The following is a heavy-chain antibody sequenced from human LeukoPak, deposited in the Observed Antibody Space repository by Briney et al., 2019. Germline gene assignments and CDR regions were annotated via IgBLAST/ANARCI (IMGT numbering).Heavy chain of an antibody. V-gene: IGHV3-30*02. D-gene: IGHD1-1*01. Sequence: GGSLRLSCAASGFPFSNSGMHWVRQTPGKGLEWVAFLRFDGSSKFYTDSVKGRFTISRDNAKNSLYLQMNSLRVEDMALYYCASQLDAAAAPIDYWGQGTLVTVSS. CDR2: LRFDGSSK. CDR1: GFPFSNSG. J-gene: IGHJ4*02. CDR3: ASQLDAAAAPIDY.